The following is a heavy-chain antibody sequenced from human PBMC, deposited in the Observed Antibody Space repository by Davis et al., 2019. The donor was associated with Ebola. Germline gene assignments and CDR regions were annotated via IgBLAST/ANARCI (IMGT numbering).Heavy chain of an antibody. D-gene: IGHD1/OR15-1a*01. V-gene: IGHV3-48*04. J-gene: IGHJ6*02. Sequence: GASLNTSCAASGFTFSSYSMNWVRQAPGKGLEWVSYISISSSTIYYADSVKGRFTISRDNAKNSLYLQMNSLRAEDTAVYYCAGGPNNNFYYYGMDVWGQGTTVTVSS. CDR1: GFTFSSYS. CDR2: ISISSSTI. CDR3: AGGPNNNFYYYGMDV.